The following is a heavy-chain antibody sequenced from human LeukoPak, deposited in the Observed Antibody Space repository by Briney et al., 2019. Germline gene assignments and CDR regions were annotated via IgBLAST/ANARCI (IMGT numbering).Heavy chain of an antibody. D-gene: IGHD3-3*01. CDR1: GFTFSSYW. J-gene: IGHJ4*02. Sequence: SGGSLRLSCAASGFTFSSYWMHWVRQAPGKGLVWVSRFKSDGSSTSYADSVKGRFTISRDNAKNTLYLQMYSLRAEDTAVYYCASGRWSDYLDYWGQGTLVTVSS. CDR3: ASGRWSDYLDY. CDR2: FKSDGSST. V-gene: IGHV3-74*01.